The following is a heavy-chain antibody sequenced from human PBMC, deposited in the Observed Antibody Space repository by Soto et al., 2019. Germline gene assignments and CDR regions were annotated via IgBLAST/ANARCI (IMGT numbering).Heavy chain of an antibody. CDR3: AIATYPKVVVVAATQDYYYGMDV. CDR1: GGSFSGYY. J-gene: IGHJ6*02. D-gene: IGHD2-15*01. V-gene: IGHV4-34*01. CDR2: INHSGST. Sequence: QVQLQQWGAGLLKPSETLSLTCAVYGGSFSGYYWSWIRQPPGQGLERIGEINHSGSTNYNPSLKSRVTIAVDTSKNQFPLKLSSVTAADTAVYYFAIATYPKVVVVAATQDYYYGMDVWGQGTTVTVSS.